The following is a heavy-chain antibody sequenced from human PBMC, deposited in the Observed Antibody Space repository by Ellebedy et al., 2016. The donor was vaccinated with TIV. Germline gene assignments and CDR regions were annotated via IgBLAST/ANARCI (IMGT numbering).Heavy chain of an antibody. CDR1: EFTLSSYT. D-gene: IGHD6-19*01. CDR3: ARGNRLSSGWFRTYWYFDL. CDR2: ISSSSSYI. V-gene: IGHV3-21*01. Sequence: GESLKISCAASEFTLSSYTMSWVRQAPGKGLEWVSSISSSSSYIYYADSVKCRFTISRDNAKNSLYLQMSSLRAEDTALYYCARGNRLSSGWFRTYWYFDLWGRGTLVTVSS. J-gene: IGHJ2*01.